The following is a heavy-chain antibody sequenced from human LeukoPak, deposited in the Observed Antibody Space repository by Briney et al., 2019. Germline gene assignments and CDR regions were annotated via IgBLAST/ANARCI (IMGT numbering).Heavy chain of an antibody. CDR3: AKWGMTTVTRRYFDH. V-gene: IGHV3-23*01. D-gene: IGHD4-17*01. CDR1: GFTFSTYD. Sequence: PGGSLRLSCATSGFTFSTYDMSWVRQAPGKGLEWVLGISGSDETTYYADSVKGRFTISRDNSESTLFLQMTSLRAEDTAVYYCAKWGMTTVTRRYFDHWGQGTLVTVSS. J-gene: IGHJ4*02. CDR2: ISGSDETT.